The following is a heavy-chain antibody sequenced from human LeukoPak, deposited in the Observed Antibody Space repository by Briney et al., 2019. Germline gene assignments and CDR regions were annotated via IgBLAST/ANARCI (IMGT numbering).Heavy chain of an antibody. Sequence: GGSLRLSCAASGFTFSNYGMHWVRQAPGKGLEWVAVIWYDGSNKYYADSVKGRFTISRDNARDTVYLQMNSLSVEDTAVYFCGSGITEEDSVAIEHWGQGTLVTVSS. V-gene: IGHV3-33*03. D-gene: IGHD6-25*01. CDR3: GSGITEEDSVAIEH. CDR2: IWYDGSNK. CDR1: GFTFSNYG. J-gene: IGHJ1*01.